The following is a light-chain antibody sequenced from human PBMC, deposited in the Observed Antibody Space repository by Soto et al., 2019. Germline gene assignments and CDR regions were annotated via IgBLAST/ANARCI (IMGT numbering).Light chain of an antibody. CDR3: HHRRHWWE. J-gene: IGKJ1*01. V-gene: IGKV3-11*01. CDR2: DAS. Sequence: GESVDLGCRASQRVRSNFAWYQQKPGQAPRLLIYDASNRATGIPARFSGSGCRKDISLSSSNLPAEEFAVYYCHHRRHWWEIGQGTKVDIK. CDR1: QRVRSN.